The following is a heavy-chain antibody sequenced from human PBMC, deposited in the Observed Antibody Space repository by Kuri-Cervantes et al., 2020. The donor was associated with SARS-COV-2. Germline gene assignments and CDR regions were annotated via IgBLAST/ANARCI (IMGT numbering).Heavy chain of an antibody. CDR2: ISGSGGST. Sequence: GGSLRPSCEASGFPFSSYAMSWVRQAPGKGLEWVSAISGSGGSTYYADSVKGRFTIPRDNSKNTLYLQMNSLRAEDTAVYYCARVSGYDFWSGTNWFDPWGQGTLVTVSS. V-gene: IGHV3-23*01. D-gene: IGHD3-3*01. J-gene: IGHJ5*02. CDR3: ARVSGYDFWSGTNWFDP. CDR1: GFPFSSYA.